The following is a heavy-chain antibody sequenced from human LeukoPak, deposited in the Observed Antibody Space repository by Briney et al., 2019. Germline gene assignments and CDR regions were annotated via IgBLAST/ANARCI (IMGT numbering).Heavy chain of an antibody. J-gene: IGHJ4*02. Sequence: ASVKVSCKASGYTFSGYYMHWVRQAPGQGLEWMGWINPNSGGTNYAQKFQGRVTMTRDTSISTAYMELSRLRSDDTAVYYCARGYCSSTSCRAFDYWGQGTLVTVSS. V-gene: IGHV1-2*02. CDR1: GYTFSGYY. CDR3: ARGYCSSTSCRAFDY. D-gene: IGHD2-2*01. CDR2: INPNSGGT.